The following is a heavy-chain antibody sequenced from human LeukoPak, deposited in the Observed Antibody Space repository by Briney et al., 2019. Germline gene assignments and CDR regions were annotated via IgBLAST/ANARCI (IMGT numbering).Heavy chain of an antibody. CDR1: GGSFSGYY. V-gene: IGHV3-20*04. J-gene: IGHJ6*03. CDR3: ARGSITMVRGVIITKPNYYYYYYMDV. CDR2: INWNGGST. D-gene: IGHD3-10*01. Sequence: ETLSLTCAVYGGSFSGYYWSWVRQAPGKGLEWVSGINWNGGSTGYAASVKGRFTISRDNAKNSLYLQMNSLRAEDTALYYCARGSITMVRGVIITKPNYYYYYYMDVWGKGTTVTVSS.